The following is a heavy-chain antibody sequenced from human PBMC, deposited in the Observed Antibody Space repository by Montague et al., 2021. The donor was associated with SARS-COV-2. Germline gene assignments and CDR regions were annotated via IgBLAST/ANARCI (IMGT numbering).Heavy chain of an antibody. Sequence: SLRLSCAASGFTFSSYWMHWFRQAPGKGLVWVSCINSDGSITTYADSVKGRFTISRDNAKNTVYMQMNSLRAEDTAVYYCVRPPRGGYNYPFDYWGLGTLVTVSS. V-gene: IGHV3-74*01. CDR2: INSDGSIT. CDR1: GFTFSSYW. J-gene: IGHJ4*02. D-gene: IGHD5-24*01. CDR3: VRPPRGGYNYPFDY.